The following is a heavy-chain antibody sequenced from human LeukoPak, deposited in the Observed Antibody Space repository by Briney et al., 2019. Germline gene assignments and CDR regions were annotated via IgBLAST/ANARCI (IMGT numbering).Heavy chain of an antibody. V-gene: IGHV5-51*01. Sequence: GESLKISCKGSGYSFISYWIGWVRLMPGIGLEWMGIIYPSDSETRYSPSFQGQVTISADKSTSTAYLQWSSLKASDTAMYYCARQVAVAAWEYWGQGTLVTVSS. D-gene: IGHD6-19*01. CDR1: GYSFISYW. J-gene: IGHJ4*02. CDR2: IYPSDSET. CDR3: ARQVAVAAWEY.